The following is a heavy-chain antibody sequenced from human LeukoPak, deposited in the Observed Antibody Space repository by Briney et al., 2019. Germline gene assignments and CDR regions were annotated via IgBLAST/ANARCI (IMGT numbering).Heavy chain of an antibody. CDR3: ARAEGYCSSTSCYEPFDY. J-gene: IGHJ4*02. Sequence: ASVKVSCKASGYTFTGYHMHWVRQAAGQGLEWMGRINPNSGGTNYSQKFQGRVTITRDTSISTAYMELSRLRSDDTAVYYCARAEGYCSSTSCYEPFDYWGQGTLVTVSS. CDR2: INPNSGGT. D-gene: IGHD2-2*01. CDR1: GYTFTGYH. V-gene: IGHV1-2*06.